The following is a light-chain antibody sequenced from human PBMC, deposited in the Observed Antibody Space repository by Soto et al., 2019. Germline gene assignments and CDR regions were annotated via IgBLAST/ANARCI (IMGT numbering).Light chain of an antibody. J-gene: IGKJ1*01. V-gene: IGKV3-11*01. CDR1: QSISTY. CDR2: EAS. Sequence: EIVLPQYPATLSLSPGESATLSCRASQSISTYLAWYQHKPGQAPRLLMYEASNRATGVPPRFSGSGSGTDFTLTISSLEPEDFAIYYCQQETFGQGTKVDI. CDR3: QQET.